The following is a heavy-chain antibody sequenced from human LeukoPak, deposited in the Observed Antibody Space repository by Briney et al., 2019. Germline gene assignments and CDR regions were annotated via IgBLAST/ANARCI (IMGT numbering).Heavy chain of an antibody. CDR1: GGSISSGSYY. Sequence: SETLSLTCTVSGGSISSGSYYWRWIRQPAGKGLEWIVRIYTSGSTNYNPSLKSRVTISVDTSKNQFSLKVSSVTAADTAVYYCARGTLEYYFDSWGQGTLVTVSS. J-gene: IGHJ4*02. D-gene: IGHD3-3*01. CDR3: ARGTLEYYFDS. CDR2: IYTSGST. V-gene: IGHV4-61*02.